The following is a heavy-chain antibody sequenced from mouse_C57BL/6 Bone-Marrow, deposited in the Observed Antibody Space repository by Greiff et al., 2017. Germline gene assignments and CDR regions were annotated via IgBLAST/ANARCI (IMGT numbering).Heavy chain of an antibody. CDR2: INPSSGYT. J-gene: IGHJ2*01. CDR1: GYTFTSYT. D-gene: IGHD1-1*01. CDR3: ARLLGFFDY. Sequence: QVQLKESGAELARPGASVKMSCKASGYTFTSYTMHWVKQRPGQGLEWIGYINPSSGYTKYNQKFKDKATLTADKSSSTAYMQLSSLTSEDSAVYYCARLLGFFDYWGHGTTLTVSS. V-gene: IGHV1-4*01.